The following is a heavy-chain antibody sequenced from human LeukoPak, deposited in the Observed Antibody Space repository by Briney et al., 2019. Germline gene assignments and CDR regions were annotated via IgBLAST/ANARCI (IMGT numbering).Heavy chain of an antibody. Sequence: AGRSLRLSCAASGFTFSSYAMSWVRQAPGKGLEWVSAISGSGGSTYYADSVKGRFTISRDNSKNTLYLQMNSLRAEDTAVYYCAKDGASIVVVPAARRFDYWGQGTLVTVSS. D-gene: IGHD2-2*01. CDR3: AKDGASIVVVPAARRFDY. CDR2: ISGSGGST. J-gene: IGHJ4*02. CDR1: GFTFSSYA. V-gene: IGHV3-23*01.